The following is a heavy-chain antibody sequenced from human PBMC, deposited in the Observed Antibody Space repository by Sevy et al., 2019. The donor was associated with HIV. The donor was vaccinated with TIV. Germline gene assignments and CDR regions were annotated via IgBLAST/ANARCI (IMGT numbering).Heavy chain of an antibody. CDR2: MWFDGSNT. J-gene: IGHJ4*02. CDR3: ARDLEFYDYGDYGPAFMPDY. Sequence: GGSLRLSCAASGFTFSTYGMHWVRQAPGKGLEWVAVMWFDGSNTYYADSVKGRFTISRDIAKNTLHFQMNSLRAEDTAVYYCARDLEFYDYGDYGPAFMPDYWGQGTLVTVSS. CDR1: GFTFSTYG. V-gene: IGHV3-33*01. D-gene: IGHD4-17*01.